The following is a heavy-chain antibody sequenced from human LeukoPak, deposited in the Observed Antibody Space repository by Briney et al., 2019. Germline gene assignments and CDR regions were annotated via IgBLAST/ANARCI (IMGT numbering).Heavy chain of an antibody. CDR2: ISSDGSNK. CDR1: GFTFSIYG. CDR3: ARDGGWHRFDY. Sequence: GGSLRLSCVASGFTFSIYGMHWVRQAPGKGLEWVAVISSDGSNKYYADSVKGRFTISRDDSKNTLYLQVNSLRADDTAMYYCARDGGWHRFDYWGQGTLVIVSS. J-gene: IGHJ4*02. D-gene: IGHD6-19*01. V-gene: IGHV3-30*03.